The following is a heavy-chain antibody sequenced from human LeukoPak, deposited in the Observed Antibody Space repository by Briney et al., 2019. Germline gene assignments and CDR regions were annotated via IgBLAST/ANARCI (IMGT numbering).Heavy chain of an antibody. CDR2: IYYSGST. J-gene: IGHJ4*02. V-gene: IGHV4-39*01. CDR1: GGSISSSSYY. D-gene: IGHD3-22*01. CDR3: ARVRHYYDSSGHYYPDY. Sequence: SETLSLTCTVSGGSISSSSYYWCWIRQPPGKGLEWIGSIYYSGSTYYNPSLKSRVTISVDTSKNQFSLKLSSVTAADTAVYYCARVRHYYDSSGHYYPDYWGQGTLVTVSS.